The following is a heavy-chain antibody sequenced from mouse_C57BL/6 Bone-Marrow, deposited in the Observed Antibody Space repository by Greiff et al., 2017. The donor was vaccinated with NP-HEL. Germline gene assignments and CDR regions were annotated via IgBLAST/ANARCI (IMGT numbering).Heavy chain of an antibody. J-gene: IGHJ4*01. V-gene: IGHV1-42*01. Sequence: VQLQQSGPELVKPGASVKISCKASGYSFTGYYMNWVKQSPEKSLEWIGEINPSTGGTTYNQKFKAKATLTVDKSSSTAYMQLKSLTSEDSAVYYCARRGCFMDYWGQGTSVTVSS. CDR3: ARRGCFMDY. CDR1: GYSFTGYY. CDR2: INPSTGGT.